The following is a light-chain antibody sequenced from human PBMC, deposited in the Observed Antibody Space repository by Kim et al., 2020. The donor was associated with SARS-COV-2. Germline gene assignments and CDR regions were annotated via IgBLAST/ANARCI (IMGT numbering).Light chain of an antibody. CDR3: NSRDSSGNRWV. J-gene: IGLJ3*02. Sequence: GQTVVITSRGDSRRSYYASSYQQKPGRDPVLVIYGKNNRPSGIPARFSGCSSGNTASLTITGAKAEDEADYYCNSRDSSGNRWVFGGGTQLTVL. V-gene: IGLV3-19*01. CDR1: SRRSYY. CDR2: GKN.